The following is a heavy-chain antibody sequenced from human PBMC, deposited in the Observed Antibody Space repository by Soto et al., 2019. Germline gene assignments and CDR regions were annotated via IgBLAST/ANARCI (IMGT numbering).Heavy chain of an antibody. CDR2: IYYSGST. V-gene: IGHV4-59*08. CDR3: ARRYGSCFDD. D-gene: IGHD5-18*01. J-gene: IGHJ4*02. Sequence: SGTLSLACTVSGGSIRSYDWTWIRQPPGKGLEWIGYIYYSGSTNYNPSLKSRVTISVDTSKIQFSLKLSSVTAGDTAVYCCARRYGSCFDDWGQGTLVPVSS. CDR1: GGSIRSYD.